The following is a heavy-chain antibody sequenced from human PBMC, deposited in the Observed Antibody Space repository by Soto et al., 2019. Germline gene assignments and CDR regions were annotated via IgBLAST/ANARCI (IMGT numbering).Heavy chain of an antibody. CDR2: IYYSGST. D-gene: IGHD4-17*01. CDR3: ARPSDYGDSIWFDP. CDR1: GGSISSYY. V-gene: IGHV4-59*08. Sequence: SETLSLTCTVSGGSISSYYWSWIRQPPGKGLEWIGYIYYSGSTNYNPSLKSRVTISVDTSKNQFSLKLSSVTAADTAVYYCARPSDYGDSIWFDPWGQGTLVTVSS. J-gene: IGHJ5*02.